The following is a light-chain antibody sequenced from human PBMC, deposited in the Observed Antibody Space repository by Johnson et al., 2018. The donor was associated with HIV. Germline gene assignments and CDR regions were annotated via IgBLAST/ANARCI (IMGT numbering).Light chain of an antibody. Sequence: QPVLTQPPSVSAAPGQKVTISCSGSSSNLGNNYVSWYQQLPGTAPKLLIYDNNKRPTGIPDRFSGSESGPSATLGIHGPQTGVDGDYYCGTWDTGLTGGGVCGTGTKVTVL. CDR3: GTWDTGLTGGGV. CDR2: DNN. J-gene: IGLJ1*01. CDR1: SSNLGNNY. V-gene: IGLV1-51*01.